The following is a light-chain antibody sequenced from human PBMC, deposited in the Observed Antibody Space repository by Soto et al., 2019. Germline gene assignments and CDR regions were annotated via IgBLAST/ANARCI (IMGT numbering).Light chain of an antibody. CDR3: SSYTTSNTRQIV. J-gene: IGLJ1*01. Sequence: QSALTQPASPSGSPRQSSPISCTGTSSDVCGYNYVSWYQHHPGKAPKLMIFDVSNRPSGVSNRFSGSKSGNTASLTISGLQPEDEADYYCSSYTTSNTRQIVFGTGTKVTVL. CDR2: DVS. V-gene: IGLV2-14*03. CDR1: SSDVCGYNY.